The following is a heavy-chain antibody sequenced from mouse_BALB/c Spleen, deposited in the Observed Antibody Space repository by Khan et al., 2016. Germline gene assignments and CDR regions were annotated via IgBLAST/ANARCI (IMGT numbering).Heavy chain of an antibody. J-gene: IGHJ3*01. CDR3: ASTMITFAY. D-gene: IGHD2-4*01. Sequence: EVQLQESGPGLVKPSQSLSLTCTVTGYSITSDYAWNWIRQFPGNKLEWMGYISYSGSTSYNPSLKSRISITRDTSKNQFFLQLNSVTTEDTATYYWASTMITFAYWGQGTLVTVSA. CDR1: GYSITSDYA. CDR2: ISYSGST. V-gene: IGHV3-2*02.